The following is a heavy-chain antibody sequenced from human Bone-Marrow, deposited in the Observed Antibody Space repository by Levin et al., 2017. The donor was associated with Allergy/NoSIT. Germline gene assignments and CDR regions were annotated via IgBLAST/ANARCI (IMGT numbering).Heavy chain of an antibody. CDR1: GGSISSSSYY. Sequence: SETLSLTCTVSGGSISSSSYYWGWIRQPPGKGLEWIGSIYYSGSTYYNPSLKSRVTISVDTSKNQFSLKLSSVTAADTAVYYCARQGYSSGLDYWGQGTLVTVSS. CDR2: IYYSGST. J-gene: IGHJ4*02. D-gene: IGHD6-19*01. V-gene: IGHV4-39*01. CDR3: ARQGYSSGLDY.